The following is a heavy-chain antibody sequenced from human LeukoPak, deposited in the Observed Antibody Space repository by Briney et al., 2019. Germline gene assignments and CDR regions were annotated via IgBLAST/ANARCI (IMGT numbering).Heavy chain of an antibody. Sequence: PGGSLRLSCAASGFTVSSNYMSWVRQAPGKGLEWVSVIYSGGSTYYADSVKGRFTISRHNSKNTLYLQMNSLRAEDTAVYYCARHRGSGWYLPYYGMDVWGQGTTVTVSS. D-gene: IGHD6-19*01. CDR3: ARHRGSGWYLPYYGMDV. J-gene: IGHJ6*02. CDR1: GFTVSSNY. V-gene: IGHV3-53*04. CDR2: IYSGGST.